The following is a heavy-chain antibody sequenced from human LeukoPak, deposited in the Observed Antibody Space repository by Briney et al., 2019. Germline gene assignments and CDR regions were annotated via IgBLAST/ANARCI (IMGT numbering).Heavy chain of an antibody. CDR2: IYSSGST. J-gene: IGHJ4*02. Sequence: SETLSLTCTVSSGSISSYYWSWIRQPAGKGLKWIGRIYSSGSTNYNPSLKSRLTISVDTSKNQYSLKLNSVTAADTAVYYCARHPGSPYGDYYYFDYWGQGTLVTVSS. D-gene: IGHD4-17*01. CDR3: ARHPGSPYGDYYYFDY. V-gene: IGHV4-4*07. CDR1: SGSISSYY.